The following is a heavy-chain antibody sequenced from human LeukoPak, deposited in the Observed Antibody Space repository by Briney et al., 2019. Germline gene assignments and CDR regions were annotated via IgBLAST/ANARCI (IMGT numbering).Heavy chain of an antibody. CDR1: GYSISSGYY. CDR3: ARNRRSYDSSGYQNYFAY. J-gene: IGHJ4*02. Sequence: SETLSLTCAVSGYSISSGYYWVWFRQPPGKGLEWIGSINYSGSTYSNPSLKSRVTISVDTSKNQFSLKLISVTAADTAVYYCARNRRSYDSSGYQNYFAYWGQGTLVIVSS. CDR2: INYSGST. D-gene: IGHD3-22*01. V-gene: IGHV4-38-2*01.